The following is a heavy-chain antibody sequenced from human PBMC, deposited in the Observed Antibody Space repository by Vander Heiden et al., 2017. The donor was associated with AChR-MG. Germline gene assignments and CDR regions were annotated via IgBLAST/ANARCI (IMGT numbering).Heavy chain of an antibody. CDR1: GFTFSSYA. D-gene: IGHD2-2*01. Sequence: EVQLLESGGGLVQPGGSLRLSCAASGFTFSSYAMSWVRQAPGKGLEWVSAISGSGGSTYYADSVKGRFTIFRDNSKNTLYLQMNSLRAEDTAVYYCANLPKNIVVVPDWGQGTLVTVSS. CDR3: ANLPKNIVVVPD. J-gene: IGHJ4*02. V-gene: IGHV3-23*01. CDR2: ISGSGGST.